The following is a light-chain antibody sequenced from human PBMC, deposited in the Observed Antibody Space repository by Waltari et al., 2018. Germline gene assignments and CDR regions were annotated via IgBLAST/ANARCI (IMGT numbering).Light chain of an antibody. J-gene: IGLJ1*01. CDR2: EVS. CDR3: SSYTSSSTLV. V-gene: IGLV2-14*01. Sequence: ALTPPAPVAGSPGQSIPIPCPGTSSDVGGYYQVPWYQQHPGKAPKLMIYEVSNRPSGVSNRFSGSKSGNTASLTISGLQAEDEADYYCSSYTSSSTLVFGTGTKVTVL. CDR1: SSDVGGYYQ.